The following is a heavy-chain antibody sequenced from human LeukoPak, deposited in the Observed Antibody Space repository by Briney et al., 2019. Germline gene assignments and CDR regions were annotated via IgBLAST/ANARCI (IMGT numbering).Heavy chain of an antibody. J-gene: IGHJ5*02. CDR3: ARGRRFLEWAIIEDAWLDP. CDR2: MHPNSGNT. V-gene: IGHV1-8*01. D-gene: IGHD3-3*01. CDR1: GYTFTSYD. Sequence: ASVKVSCKASGYTFTSYDINWVRQATGQGLEWMGWMHPNSGNTGYAQKFQGRVTMTRNTSISTAYMELSSLRSEDTAVYYCARGRRFLEWAIIEDAWLDPWGQGTLVTVSS.